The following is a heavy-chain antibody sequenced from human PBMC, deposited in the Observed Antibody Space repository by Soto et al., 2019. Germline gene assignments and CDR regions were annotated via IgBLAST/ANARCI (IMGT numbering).Heavy chain of an antibody. CDR2: INPKSDDT. CDR3: ARKHSLDYIRWGLDP. D-gene: IGHD4-4*01. J-gene: IGHJ5*02. Sequence: ASVKVSCKASGYAFSDNQIHWLRRAPGQGLEWMGRINPKSDDTNYAQKFQGRVTMTRDTSIDTAYLELTGLTSDDTATYYCARKHSLDYIRWGLDPWGQGTLVTVSS. CDR1: GYAFSDNQ. V-gene: IGHV1-2*02.